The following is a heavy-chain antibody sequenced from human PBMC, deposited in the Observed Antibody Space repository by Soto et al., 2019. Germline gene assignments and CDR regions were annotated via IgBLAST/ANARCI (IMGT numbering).Heavy chain of an antibody. J-gene: IGHJ1*01. CDR1: GGSFRDFY. CDR3: GGIEVAD. CDR2: INHSGST. V-gene: IGHV4-34*01. D-gene: IGHD6-13*01. Sequence: QVQLQQWGAGLLKPSETLSLTCAVYGGSFRDFYWSWIRQPPGKGLEWIGEINHSGSTNYNPSLKSRVTISVDTSKNQFSLKLTSVTAADTAVYYCGGIEVADWGQGTLVTVSS.